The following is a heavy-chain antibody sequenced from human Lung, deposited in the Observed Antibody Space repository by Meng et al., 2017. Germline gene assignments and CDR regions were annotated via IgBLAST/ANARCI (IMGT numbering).Heavy chain of an antibody. CDR1: GCTFSNYS. V-gene: IGHV3-21*01. CDR3: ARFETVGVATGDF. D-gene: IGHD2-15*01. J-gene: IGHJ4*02. Sequence: EVQLVESGGGLVTPGGSLRLSGAASGCTFSNYSMNWVRQAPGKELEWVSSISRDSRYIFYADSVKGRFTISRDNGKKLLYLQMNSLSPEDTAVFYCARFETVGVATGDFWGQGTLVTVSS. CDR2: ISRDSRYI.